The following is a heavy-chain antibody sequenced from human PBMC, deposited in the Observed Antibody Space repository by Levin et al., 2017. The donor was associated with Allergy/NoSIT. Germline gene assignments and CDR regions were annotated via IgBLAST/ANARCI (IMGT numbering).Heavy chain of an antibody. J-gene: IGHJ3*02. CDR1: GYTFTGYS. D-gene: IGHD2-2*01. V-gene: IGHV1-2*02. Sequence: EASVKVSCKASGYTFTGYSMHWVRQAPGQGLEWVGWINPNNGGTNYAQKFQGRVTVTGDTSISTAYMELSRLRSDDTAVYYCARASAFTVVIPATIQSYAFDIWGQGTRVTVSS. CDR2: INPNNGGT. CDR3: ARASAFTVVIPATIQSYAFDI.